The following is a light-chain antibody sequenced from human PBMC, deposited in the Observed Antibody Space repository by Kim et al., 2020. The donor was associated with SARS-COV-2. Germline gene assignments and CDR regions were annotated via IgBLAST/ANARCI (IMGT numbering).Light chain of an antibody. Sequence: EIVLTQSPGTLSLSPGERATLSCRASQSVSSSYLAWYQQNPGQPPRLLFYGASSSATGIPDRFSGSGSGTDFTLTISRLEPEDFAVYYCQQYGSSPYTLRQGTKLEL. V-gene: IGKV3-20*01. CDR1: QSVSSSY. CDR2: GAS. CDR3: QQYGSSPYT. J-gene: IGKJ2*01.